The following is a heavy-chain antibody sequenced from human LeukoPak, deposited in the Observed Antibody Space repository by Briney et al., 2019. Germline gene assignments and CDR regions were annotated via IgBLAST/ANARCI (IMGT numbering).Heavy chain of an antibody. CDR1: GGTFSSYA. CDR3: AITSGSYSLY. Sequence: ASVKVSCKASGGTFSSYAISWVRQAPGQGLEWMGRIIPILGIANYAQKFQGRVTITADKSTSTAYMELSSLRSEDTAVYYRAITSGSYSLYWGQGTLVTVSS. D-gene: IGHD1-26*01. J-gene: IGHJ4*02. V-gene: IGHV1-69*04. CDR2: IIPILGIA.